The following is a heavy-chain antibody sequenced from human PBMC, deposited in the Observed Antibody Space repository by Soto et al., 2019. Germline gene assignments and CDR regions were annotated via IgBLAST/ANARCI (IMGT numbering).Heavy chain of an antibody. D-gene: IGHD6-13*01. CDR3: ATLPYSSSWLRERVFDY. J-gene: IGHJ4*02. CDR2: FDPEDGET. V-gene: IGHV1-24*01. Sequence: QVPLVQSGAEVKKPGASVKVSCKVSGYTLTELSMHWVRQAPGKGLEWMGGFDPEDGETIYAQKFQGRVTMTEDTSTDTAYMELSSLRSEDTAVYYCATLPYSSSWLRERVFDYWGQGTLVTVSS. CDR1: GYTLTELS.